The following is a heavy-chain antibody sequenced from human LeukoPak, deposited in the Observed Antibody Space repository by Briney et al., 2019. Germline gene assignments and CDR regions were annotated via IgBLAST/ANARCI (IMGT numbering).Heavy chain of an antibody. Sequence: GESLKISCKGSGYSFTNYWIGWVRQMPGKGLEWMGIIYPGDSDTRYIPSFQAQVTISADKSISTAYLQWSSLKASDTAMYYCARLKSDYYDSSGYGYFDYWGRGTLVTVSS. CDR3: ARLKSDYYDSSGYGYFDY. CDR2: IYPGDSDT. J-gene: IGHJ4*02. CDR1: GYSFTNYW. V-gene: IGHV5-51*01. D-gene: IGHD3-22*01.